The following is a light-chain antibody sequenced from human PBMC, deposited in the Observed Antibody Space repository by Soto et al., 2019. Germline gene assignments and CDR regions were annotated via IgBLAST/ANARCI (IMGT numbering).Light chain of an antibody. V-gene: IGKV1-27*01. CDR3: QNFNTAPLT. J-gene: IGKJ5*01. CDR1: QDISVY. Sequence: DIQMTQSPSSLSASVGDRVTITCRASQDISVYLAWYQQKPGKVPKLLIYSASTLQSGVPSRFSGSGSGTDFTLTISSLQPEDVATYYCQNFNTAPLTFGQGTRLAIK. CDR2: SAS.